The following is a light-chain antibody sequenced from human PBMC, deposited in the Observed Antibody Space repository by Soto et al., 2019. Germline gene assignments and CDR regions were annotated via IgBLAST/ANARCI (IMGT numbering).Light chain of an antibody. V-gene: IGKV3-20*01. CDR2: GAT. CDR3: QQYGSSVRT. CDR1: QSVNSGS. Sequence: DIALTQSPGTLSLSPGDRAILSCRASQSVNSGSLAWYQQRPGQAPRLLIYGATIRATGIPDKFSGSGSGTDFTLTISRLEPEDFAVYYRQQYGSSVRTFGQGTKVEIK. J-gene: IGKJ1*01.